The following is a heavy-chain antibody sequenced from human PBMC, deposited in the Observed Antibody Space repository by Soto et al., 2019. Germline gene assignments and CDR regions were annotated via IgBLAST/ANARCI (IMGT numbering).Heavy chain of an antibody. V-gene: IGHV1-18*01. CDR1: GYTFTSYG. D-gene: IGHD3-3*01. CDR3: ARDRIPYYDFWSGYYTGYPSSGMDV. Sequence: QVQLVQSGAEVKKPGASVKVSCKASGYTFTSYGISWVRQAPGQGLEWMGWISAYNGNTNYAQKLQGRVTMTTDTSTSTAYMELRSLRSDDTAVYYCARDRIPYYDFWSGYYTGYPSSGMDVWGQGTTVTVSS. J-gene: IGHJ6*02. CDR2: ISAYNGNT.